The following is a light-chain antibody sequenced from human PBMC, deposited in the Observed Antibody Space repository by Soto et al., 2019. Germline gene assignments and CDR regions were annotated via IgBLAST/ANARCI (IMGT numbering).Light chain of an antibody. J-gene: IGKJ4*01. V-gene: IGKV3-15*01. CDR3: QQCRNWPLT. Sequence: EIVMTQSPATLSVSPGEGATLSCKASQNVYNNLAWYQQRPGQPPRLLIYDASTRATGISARFSGSGYGTEFFLTISSLQSEDFAVYFCQQCRNWPLTFGGGTTVEIK. CDR1: QNVYNN. CDR2: DAS.